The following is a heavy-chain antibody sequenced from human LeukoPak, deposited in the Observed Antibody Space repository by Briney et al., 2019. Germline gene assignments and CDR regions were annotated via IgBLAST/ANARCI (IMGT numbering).Heavy chain of an antibody. V-gene: IGHV4-59*01. Sequence: PSETLSLTCTVSGGSTSSYYWSWIRQPPGKGLEWIGYIYYSGSTNYNPSLKSRVTISVDTSKNQFSLKLSSVTAADTAVYYCARGIDGMDVWGQGTTVTVSS. J-gene: IGHJ6*02. CDR1: GGSTSSYY. CDR3: ARGIDGMDV. CDR2: IYYSGST. D-gene: IGHD2/OR15-2a*01.